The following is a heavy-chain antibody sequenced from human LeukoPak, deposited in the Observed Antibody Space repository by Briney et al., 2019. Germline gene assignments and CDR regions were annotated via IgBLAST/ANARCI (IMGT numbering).Heavy chain of an antibody. V-gene: IGHV4-39*07. J-gene: IGHJ4*02. Sequence: SETLSLTCTVSGGSISSSGYYWGWIRQPPGKGLEWIGSIYHSGSTYYNPSLKSRVTISVDTSKNQFSLKLSSVTAADTAVYYCARVPATIRGYYFDYWGQGTLVTVSS. CDR3: ARVPATIRGYYFDY. CDR1: GGSISSSGYY. CDR2: IYHSGST. D-gene: IGHD5-24*01.